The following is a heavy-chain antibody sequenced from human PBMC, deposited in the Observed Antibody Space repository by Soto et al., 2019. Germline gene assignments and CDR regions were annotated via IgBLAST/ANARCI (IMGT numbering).Heavy chain of an antibody. CDR2: MNPNSGNT. V-gene: IGHV1-8*02. D-gene: IGHD6-13*01. Sequence: GASVKVSCKASGGTFSSYAISWVRQATGQGLEWMGWMNPNSGNTGYAQKFQGRVTMTRNTSISTAYMELSSLRSEDTAVYYCARGLGIAAAGPDYWGQGTLVTVSS. CDR3: ARGLGIAAAGPDY. CDR1: GGTFSSYA. J-gene: IGHJ4*02.